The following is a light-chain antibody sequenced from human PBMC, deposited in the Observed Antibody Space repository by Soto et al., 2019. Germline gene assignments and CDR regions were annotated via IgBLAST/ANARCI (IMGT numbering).Light chain of an antibody. V-gene: IGKV3-15*01. CDR1: QSVNSN. Sequence: EIVMTQSPATVSVSPGERATLSCRASQSVNSNLAWYQQKPGQAPRLLIHDASTRATGIPARFSGSGSGTEFTLTISSLQSEDFAVYYCQQYHDWPPLTFGGGTKVEIK. CDR3: QQYHDWPPLT. CDR2: DAS. J-gene: IGKJ4*01.